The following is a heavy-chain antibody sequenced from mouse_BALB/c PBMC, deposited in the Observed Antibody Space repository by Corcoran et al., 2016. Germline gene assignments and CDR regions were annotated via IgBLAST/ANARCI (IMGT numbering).Heavy chain of an antibody. Sequence: EVQLQQSGPELVKPGASVKMSCKASGYTFTSYVMHWVKQKSGQGLEWIGYIYPFNDGTKYHEKFKCKATLTSDKSSSTAYMELSSLTSEDSAVYYCAREVPGGNPFDYWGQGTTLTVSS. V-gene: IGHV1S136*01. CDR3: AREVPGGNPFDY. CDR2: IYPFNDGT. D-gene: IGHD2-1*01. J-gene: IGHJ2*01. CDR1: GYTFTSYV.